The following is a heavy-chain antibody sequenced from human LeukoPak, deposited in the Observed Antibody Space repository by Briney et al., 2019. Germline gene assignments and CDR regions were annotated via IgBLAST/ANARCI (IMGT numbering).Heavy chain of an antibody. V-gene: IGHV4-4*07. CDR2: THISGST. CDR1: GGSITSYY. CDR3: ATGEQAYYFDY. Sequence: SETLSLTCTVSGGSITSYYWSWIRQPAGKGLEWIGRTHISGSTNYNPSLKSRVTMSVDTSKNQFSLKLSSVTAADTAVYYCATGEQAYYFDYWGQGNLVTVSS. J-gene: IGHJ4*02. D-gene: IGHD3-10*01.